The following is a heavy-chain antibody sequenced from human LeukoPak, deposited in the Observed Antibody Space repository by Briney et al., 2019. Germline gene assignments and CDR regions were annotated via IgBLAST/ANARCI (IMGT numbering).Heavy chain of an antibody. D-gene: IGHD3-22*01. Sequence: GGSLRLSCAASGFTFSSYSMNWVRQAPGKGLEWVSYISSSSTTIYYADSVKGRFTISRDNSKNTLYLQMNSLRAEDTAVYYCAKVGTDSSGYSCDYWGQGTLVTVSS. J-gene: IGHJ4*02. CDR2: ISSSSTTI. CDR3: AKVGTDSSGYSCDY. CDR1: GFTFSSYS. V-gene: IGHV3-48*01.